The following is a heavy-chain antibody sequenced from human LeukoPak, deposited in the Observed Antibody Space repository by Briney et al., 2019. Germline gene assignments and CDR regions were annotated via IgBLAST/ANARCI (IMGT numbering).Heavy chain of an antibody. CDR2: IAYDGSRA. CDR3: TRYNNDHFDY. V-gene: IGHV3-33*01. Sequence: QPGRSLLLSCAGSGFTFGGYGMHWFRPTPGKGLGWVAVIAYDGSRAFYADSVKGRFTISRDNSKNTMSVQMVDLRAEDTAVYYCTRYNNDHFDYWGQGTLVTVSS. CDR1: GFTFGGYG. D-gene: IGHD1-14*01. J-gene: IGHJ4*02.